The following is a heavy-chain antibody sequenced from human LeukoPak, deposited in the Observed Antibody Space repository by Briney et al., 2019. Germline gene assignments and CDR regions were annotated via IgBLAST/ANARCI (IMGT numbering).Heavy chain of an antibody. Sequence: MGWMNPVSGDTAYAQKFQGRVTLSRNTSTDTAYMELSSLRSEDTAIYFCARRFSYAADFDYWGQGTLVTVSS. CDR3: ARRFSYAADFDY. V-gene: IGHV1-8*01. J-gene: IGHJ4*02. D-gene: IGHD2-2*01. CDR2: MNPVSGDT.